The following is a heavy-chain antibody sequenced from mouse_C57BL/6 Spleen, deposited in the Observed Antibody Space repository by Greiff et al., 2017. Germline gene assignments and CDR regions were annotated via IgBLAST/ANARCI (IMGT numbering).Heavy chain of an antibody. V-gene: IGHV14-3*01. CDR3: ARWDIGDYDGFDY. Sequence: EVKLVESVAELVRPGASVKLSCTASGFNIKNTYMHWVKQRPEQGLEWIGRIDPANGNTKYAPKFQGKATITADTSSNTAYLQLSSLTSEDTAIYYCARWDIGDYDGFDYWGQGTTLTVSS. CDR2: IDPANGNT. J-gene: IGHJ2*01. D-gene: IGHD2-4*01. CDR1: GFNIKNTY.